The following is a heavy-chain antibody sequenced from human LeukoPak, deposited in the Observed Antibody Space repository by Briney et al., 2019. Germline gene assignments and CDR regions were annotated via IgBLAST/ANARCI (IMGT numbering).Heavy chain of an antibody. CDR3: ARDWGSSSDYYYYGMDV. J-gene: IGHJ6*02. Sequence: GGSLRLSCAASGFTFSSYSMNWVRQAPGKGLEWVSSISSSSGYIYYADSVKGRFTISRDNAKNSLYLQMNSLRAEDTAVYYCARDWGSSSDYYYYGMDVWGQGTTVTVSS. D-gene: IGHD6-6*01. V-gene: IGHV3-21*01. CDR1: GFTFSSYS. CDR2: ISSSSGYI.